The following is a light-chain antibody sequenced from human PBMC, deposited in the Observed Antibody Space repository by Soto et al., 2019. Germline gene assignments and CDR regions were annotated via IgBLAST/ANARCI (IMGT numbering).Light chain of an antibody. CDR3: QSFERSLTDWV. CDR1: SSNIGAGYD. V-gene: IGLV1-40*01. Sequence: QSVLTQPPSVSGAPGQRVTISCTGSSSNIGAGYDVHWYQQLPGTAPTLLISGNTDRPSGVPDRFSGSKSGTSASLAITGLPTEDEADYYCQSFERSLTDWVFGGGTKVTVL. J-gene: IGLJ3*02. CDR2: GNT.